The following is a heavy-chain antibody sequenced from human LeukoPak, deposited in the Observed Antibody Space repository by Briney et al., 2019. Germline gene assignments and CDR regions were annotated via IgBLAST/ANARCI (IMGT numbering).Heavy chain of an antibody. CDR3: VVWGEDRSGHRFDF. CDR2: INTDGSNT. CDR1: GFTFDYYW. J-gene: IGHJ4*02. Sequence: GGSLRLSCAASGFTFDYYWMHWVRQAPGKGLLWVSRINTDGSNTHYADSVKGRFTISRDNAKNTLYLQMNGLRVEDTAVYYCVVWGEDRSGHRFDFWGQGTLVTVSS. V-gene: IGHV3-74*01. D-gene: IGHD3-22*01.